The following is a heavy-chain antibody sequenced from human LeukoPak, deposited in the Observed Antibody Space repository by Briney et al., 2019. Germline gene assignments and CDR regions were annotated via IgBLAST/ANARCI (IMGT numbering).Heavy chain of an antibody. D-gene: IGHD3-10*01. CDR1: GFTFSSYG. CDR3: AKDRNYGSGSIFDY. CDR2: ISGSGGST. Sequence: GGSLRLSCAASGFTFSSYGMSWVRQAPGKGLEWVSAISGSGGSTYYADSVKGRFTISRDNSKNTLYLQMNSPRAEDTAVYYCAKDRNYGSGSIFDYWGQGTLVTVSS. V-gene: IGHV3-23*01. J-gene: IGHJ4*02.